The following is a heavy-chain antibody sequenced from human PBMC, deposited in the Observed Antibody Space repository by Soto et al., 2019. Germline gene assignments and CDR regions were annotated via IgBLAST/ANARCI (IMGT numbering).Heavy chain of an antibody. D-gene: IGHD5-12*01. Sequence: ASVKVSCKASGYTLTSYAMHWVRQAPGQRLEWMGWINAGNGNTKYSQKFQGRVTITRDTSASTAYMELSSLRSEDTAVYYCARVSGYYLPDYWGQGTLVTVSS. J-gene: IGHJ4*02. CDR3: ARVSGYYLPDY. CDR2: INAGNGNT. CDR1: GYTLTSYA. V-gene: IGHV1-3*01.